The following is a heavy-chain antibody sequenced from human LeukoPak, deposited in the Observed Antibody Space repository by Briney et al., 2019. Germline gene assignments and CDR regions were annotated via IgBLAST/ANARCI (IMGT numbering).Heavy chain of an antibody. CDR1: GFTFSSYA. V-gene: IGHV3-23*01. Sequence: PSGGSLRLSCAASGFTFSSYAMSWARQAPGKGLEWVSTLSGSGGNTYYADSVKGRATISRDNSKNTLYLQMNSLRAEDTAVYHCAKGSYYYDSADYFDYWGQGTLVTVSS. D-gene: IGHD3-22*01. CDR3: AKGSYYYDSADYFDY. CDR2: LSGSGGNT. J-gene: IGHJ4*02.